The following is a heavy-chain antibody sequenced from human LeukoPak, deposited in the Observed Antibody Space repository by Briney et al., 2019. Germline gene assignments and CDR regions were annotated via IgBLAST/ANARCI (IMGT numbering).Heavy chain of an antibody. CDR2: IYYTGST. CDR1: GGSVNTISYY. V-gene: IGHV4-39*01. Sequence: PSETLSLTCTVSGGSVNTISYYWGWIRQPPGKGLEWIGSIYYTGSTSYNPSLTSRVTMSVDTSKNQFSLKLNSVTAADTAVYFCAAPPTRPNWYFALWGRGTLVTVSS. CDR3: AAPPTRPNWYFAL. J-gene: IGHJ2*01.